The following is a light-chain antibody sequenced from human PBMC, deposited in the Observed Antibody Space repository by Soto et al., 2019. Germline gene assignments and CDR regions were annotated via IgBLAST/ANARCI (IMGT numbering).Light chain of an antibody. CDR2: AAS. V-gene: IGKV1-12*01. CDR3: QQAKSFPPT. Sequence: DIQMTQSPSSVSASVGDTVTITCRASQDISNLLAWYQQLPGKAPQLLIYAASTLQGGVPSRFSGSLPPPDSTLTIRALQPEDFAPYFCQQAKSFPPTFGGGPKVEI. J-gene: IGKJ4*01. CDR1: QDISNL.